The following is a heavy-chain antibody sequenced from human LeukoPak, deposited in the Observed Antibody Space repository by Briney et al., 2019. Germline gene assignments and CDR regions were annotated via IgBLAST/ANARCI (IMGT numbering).Heavy chain of an antibody. CDR1: GFTFDDYA. J-gene: IGHJ2*01. D-gene: IGHD3-22*01. V-gene: IGHV3-9*03. CDR2: ISWNSGSI. Sequence: PGGSLRLSCAASGFTFDDYAMHWVRQAPGRGLEWVSGISWNSGSIGYADSVKGRFTISRDNAKNSLYLQMNSLRAEDMALYYCARGGYYDSSGAWYFDLWGRGTLVTVSS. CDR3: ARGGYYDSSGAWYFDL.